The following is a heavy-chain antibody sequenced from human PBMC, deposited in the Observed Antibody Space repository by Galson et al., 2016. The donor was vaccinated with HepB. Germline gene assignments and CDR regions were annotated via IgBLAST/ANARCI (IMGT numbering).Heavy chain of an antibody. CDR3: ARLTLAN. J-gene: IGHJ4*02. CDR1: GYSFTDYW. CDR2: IHPDDSET. Sequence: QSGAEVKKPGESLKISCKGYGYSFTDYWIAWVRQVPGKGLEWMGIIHPDDSETKYSPSFQGRVTISADKSISTVYLQWSSLHSSDTGIYYCARLTLANWGQGTLVTVSS. V-gene: IGHV5-51*01. D-gene: IGHD4/OR15-4a*01.